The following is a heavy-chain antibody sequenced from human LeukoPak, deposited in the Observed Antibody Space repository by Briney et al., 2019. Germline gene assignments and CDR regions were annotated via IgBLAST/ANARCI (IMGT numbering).Heavy chain of an antibody. CDR3: VNANVFQRYYFDY. CDR2: IIPILGIA. Sequence: ASVKVSCKASGGTFSSYTISWVRQAPGRGLEWMGRIIPILGIANYAQKFQGRVTITADKSTSTAYMELSSLRSEDTAVYYCVNANVFQRYYFDYWGQGTLVTVSS. CDR1: GGTFSSYT. V-gene: IGHV1-69*02. D-gene: IGHD2-8*01. J-gene: IGHJ4*02.